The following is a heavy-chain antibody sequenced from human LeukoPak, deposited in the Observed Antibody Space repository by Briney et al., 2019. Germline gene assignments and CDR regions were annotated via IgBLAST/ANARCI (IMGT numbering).Heavy chain of an antibody. CDR1: GFTFSSYW. CDR2: IKQDGSEK. V-gene: IGHV3-7*03. CDR3: ARYGSGSSYYYYMDV. Sequence: GGSLRLSCAASGFTFSSYWMGWVRQAPGKGLEWVANIKQDGSEKYYVDSVKGRFTISRDNAKNSLYLQMNSLRAEDTAVYYCARYGSGSSYYYYMDVWGKGTTVTISS. D-gene: IGHD3-10*01. J-gene: IGHJ6*03.